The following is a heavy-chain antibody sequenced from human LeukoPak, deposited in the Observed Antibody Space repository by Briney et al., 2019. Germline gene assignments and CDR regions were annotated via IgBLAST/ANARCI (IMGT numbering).Heavy chain of an antibody. V-gene: IGHV4-30-2*01. Sequence: SETLSLTCTVSGDSISSGGYYWSWIRQPPGKGPEWIGYIYYSGSTYYNPSLKSRVTILIDTSKNQFSLKLSSVTAADTAVYYCARVDGDYEDYWGQGTLVTVSS. CDR3: ARVDGDYEDY. D-gene: IGHD4-17*01. CDR2: IYYSGST. CDR1: GDSISSGGYY. J-gene: IGHJ4*02.